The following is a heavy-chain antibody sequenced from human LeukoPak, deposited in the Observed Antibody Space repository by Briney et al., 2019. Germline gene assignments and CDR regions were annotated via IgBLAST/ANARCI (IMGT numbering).Heavy chain of an antibody. J-gene: IGHJ5*02. CDR1: GYTFTSYY. V-gene: IGHV1-46*01. D-gene: IGHD5-24*01. Sequence: ASVKVSCKASGYTFTSYYMHWVRQAPGQGLEWMGIINPSGGSTSYAQKFQGRVTMTRDTSTSTVYMELSSLRSEDTAVYYCARDNSVRDEAWWFYPWGQGTLVTVSS. CDR2: INPSGGST. CDR3: ARDNSVRDEAWWFYP.